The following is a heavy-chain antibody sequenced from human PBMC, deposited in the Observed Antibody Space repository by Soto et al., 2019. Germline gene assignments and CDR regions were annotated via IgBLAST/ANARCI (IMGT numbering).Heavy chain of an antibody. CDR2: ISAYNGNT. CDR3: ARDTRDLYCSSTSCYPYNWFDP. V-gene: IGHV1-18*01. Sequence: ASVKVSCKASGYTFTSYDISWVRQAPGQGLEWMGWISAYNGNTNYAQKLQGRVTMTTDTSTGTAYMELRSLRSDDTAVYYCARDTRDLYCSSTSCYPYNWFDPWGQGTLVTVSS. D-gene: IGHD2-2*01. CDR1: GYTFTSYD. J-gene: IGHJ5*02.